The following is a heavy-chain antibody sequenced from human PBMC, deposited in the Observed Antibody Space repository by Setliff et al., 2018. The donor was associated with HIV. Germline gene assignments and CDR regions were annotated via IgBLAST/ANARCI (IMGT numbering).Heavy chain of an antibody. CDR1: GGSFSAYY. V-gene: IGHV4-34*01. J-gene: IGHJ4*02. Sequence: SETLSLTCAVYGGSFSAYYWSWIRQSPGKGLEWIGAINHGGSTNYNPSLKSRVTISLDTSKNQLSLKLSSVTAADTALYYCARSPTYFYDSGGYLLFDFWGQGALVTVSS. D-gene: IGHD3-22*01. CDR2: INHGGST. CDR3: ARSPTYFYDSGGYLLFDF.